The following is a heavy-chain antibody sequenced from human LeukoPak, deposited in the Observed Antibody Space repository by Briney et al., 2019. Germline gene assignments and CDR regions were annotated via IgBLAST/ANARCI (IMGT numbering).Heavy chain of an antibody. CDR1: GGSISSDDNS. Sequence: SETLSLTCAVSGGSISSDDNSWTWIRQPPGKGLEWIGYMYPTRGTFYNPSLKSRVTISIDRSKNQFSLNLSSVTAADTAVYYCARYGLGSYRFDPWGQGTLVTVSS. J-gene: IGHJ5*02. CDR3: ARYGLGSYRFDP. CDR2: MYPTRGT. D-gene: IGHD3-10*01. V-gene: IGHV4-30-2*01.